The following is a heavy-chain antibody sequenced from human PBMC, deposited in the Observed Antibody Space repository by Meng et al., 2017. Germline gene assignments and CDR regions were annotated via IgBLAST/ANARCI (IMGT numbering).Heavy chain of an antibody. CDR1: GYTFTIYG. Sequence: VHWGRSGAKGKNPGASGKVPCKASGYTFTIYGISWVRQAPGQGLEWMGWISAYNGNTNYAQKLQGRVTMTTDTSTSTAYMELRSLRSDDTAVYYCARSHFGGMGNWYFDLWGRGTLVTVSS. V-gene: IGHV1-18*01. D-gene: IGHD3-16*01. CDR2: ISAYNGNT. CDR3: ARSHFGGMGNWYFDL. J-gene: IGHJ2*01.